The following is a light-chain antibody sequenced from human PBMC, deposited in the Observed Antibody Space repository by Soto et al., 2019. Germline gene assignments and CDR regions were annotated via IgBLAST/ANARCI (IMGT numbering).Light chain of an antibody. Sequence: QSALTQPRSVSGSPGHSVTLSCPGTSSDVGGYNYISWYQHHPGKAPKVMIYDVSKRPSGVPDRFSGSKSGNTVSLTISGLQAEDAADYYCCSDDGRNTWVFGGGTKLTVL. CDR2: DVS. CDR1: SSDVGGYNY. V-gene: IGLV2-11*01. CDR3: CSDDGRNTWV. J-gene: IGLJ2*01.